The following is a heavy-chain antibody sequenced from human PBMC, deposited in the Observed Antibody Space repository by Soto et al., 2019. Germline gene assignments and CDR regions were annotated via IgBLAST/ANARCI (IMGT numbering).Heavy chain of an antibody. J-gene: IGHJ4*02. V-gene: IGHV3-11*01. CDR3: ARAAAARPAAWD. CDR2: ISSSGSST. D-gene: IGHD6-6*01. Sequence: ESGGGLVKPGGSLRLSCAASGFTFGDYDMSWIRQAPGKGLEWVSYISSSGSSTYYVDSVRGRFTISRDNAKNSRYLQMDSLGAEDTAVYYCARAAAARPAAWDGGPGTLVTVSS. CDR1: GFTFGDYD.